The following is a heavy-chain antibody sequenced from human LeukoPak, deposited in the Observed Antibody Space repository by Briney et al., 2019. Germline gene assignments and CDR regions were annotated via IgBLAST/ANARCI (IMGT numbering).Heavy chain of an antibody. CDR2: ISGYNGDT. V-gene: IGHV1-18*01. CDR1: VYTLTNYG. J-gene: IGHJ5*02. D-gene: IGHD2-2*01. Sequence: ASVKVSCKASVYTLTNYGISWVRQAPGQGLEWMGWISGYNGDTYYLQKLQDRVTMTTDTSTSTAYMELRGLRSDDTAVYYCARDLCSTTSCKFDPWGQGTLVTVSS. CDR3: ARDLCSTTSCKFDP.